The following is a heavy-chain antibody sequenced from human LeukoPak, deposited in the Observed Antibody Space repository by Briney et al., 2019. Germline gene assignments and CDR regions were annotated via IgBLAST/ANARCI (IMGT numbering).Heavy chain of an antibody. J-gene: IGHJ6*03. Sequence: PGGSLRLSRAASGFTFSSYEMNWVRQAPGKGLEWVSYISTSGSTTYYADSVKGRFTISRDNAKNSLYLQMNSLRAEDTAVYYCARGVYDTSPLNYYMDVWGKGTTVTVSS. D-gene: IGHD3-22*01. CDR2: ISTSGSTT. V-gene: IGHV3-48*03. CDR3: ARGVYDTSPLNYYMDV. CDR1: GFTFSSYE.